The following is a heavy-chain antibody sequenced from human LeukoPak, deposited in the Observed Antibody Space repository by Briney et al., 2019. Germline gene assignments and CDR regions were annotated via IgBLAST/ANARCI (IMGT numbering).Heavy chain of an antibody. V-gene: IGHV4-34*01. CDR1: GGSFSGYY. D-gene: IGHD3-3*01. J-gene: IGHJ5*02. CDR3: ARGQTYYDFWSGYNNWFDP. CDR2: INHSGST. Sequence: SETLSLTCAVYGGSFSGYYRSWIRQPPGKGLEWIGEINHSGSTNYNPSLTSRVAISVDTSKNQFSLKLSSVTAADTAVYYCARGQTYYDFWSGYNNWFDPWGQGTLVTVSS.